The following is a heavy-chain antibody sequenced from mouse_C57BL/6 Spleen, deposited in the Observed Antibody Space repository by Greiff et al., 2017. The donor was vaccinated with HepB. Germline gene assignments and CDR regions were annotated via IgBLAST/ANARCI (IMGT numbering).Heavy chain of an antibody. CDR3: ARYDGYYESFDY. CDR2: IDPSDSYT. D-gene: IGHD2-3*01. Sequence: QVQLQQPGAELVKPGASVKLSCKASGYTFTSYWMQWVKQRPGQGLEWIGEIDPSDSYTNYNQKFKGKATLTVDTSSSTAYMQLSSLTSEDSAVYYCARYDGYYESFDYWGQGTTLTVSS. J-gene: IGHJ2*01. CDR1: GYTFTSYW. V-gene: IGHV1-50*01.